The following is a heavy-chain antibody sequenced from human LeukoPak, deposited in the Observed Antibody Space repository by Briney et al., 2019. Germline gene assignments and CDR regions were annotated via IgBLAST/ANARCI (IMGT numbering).Heavy chain of an antibody. CDR3: ASIPTVSFDY. J-gene: IGHJ4*02. Sequence: GGSLRLSCAASGFTFSSHSMNWVRQAPGKGLEWVAVISYDGSNKYYADSVKGRFTISRDNSKNTLYLQMNSLRAEDTAVYYCASIPTVSFDYWGQGTLVTVSS. CDR1: GFTFSSHS. D-gene: IGHD4-11*01. V-gene: IGHV3-30*03. CDR2: ISYDGSNK.